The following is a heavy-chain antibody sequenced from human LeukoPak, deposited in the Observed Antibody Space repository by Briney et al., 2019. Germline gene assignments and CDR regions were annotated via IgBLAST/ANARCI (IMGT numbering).Heavy chain of an antibody. D-gene: IGHD6-19*01. CDR1: GGSISTYY. Sequence: SETLSLTCTVSGGSISTYYWSWIRQPPGKGLEWIGYIHYSGSTNYSPSLKSRVTISVDTSKNRFSLRLSSLTAADTAVYFCAGGGWSFDAFDFWGQGTMVTVSS. CDR3: AGGGWSFDAFDF. J-gene: IGHJ3*01. CDR2: IHYSGST. V-gene: IGHV4-59*08.